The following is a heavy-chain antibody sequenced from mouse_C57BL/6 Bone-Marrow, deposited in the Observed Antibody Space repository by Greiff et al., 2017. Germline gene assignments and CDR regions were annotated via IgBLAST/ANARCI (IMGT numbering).Heavy chain of an antibody. J-gene: IGHJ2*01. D-gene: IGHD2-3*01. Sequence: QVQLQQSGPGLVQPSQSLSITCTVSGFSLTSYGVHWVRQSPGKGLEWLGVIWSGGSTDYNAAFISRLSISKDNSTSQVFFKMNSLQADDTAIYYCARMVTYYFDYWGQGTTLTVSS. CDR2: IWSGGST. CDR1: GFSLTSYG. V-gene: IGHV2-2*01. CDR3: ARMVTYYFDY.